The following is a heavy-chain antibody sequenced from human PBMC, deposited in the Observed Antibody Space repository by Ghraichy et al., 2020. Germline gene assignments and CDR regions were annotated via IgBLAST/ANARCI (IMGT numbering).Heavy chain of an antibody. CDR1: GGSISSSSYY. CDR3: ASYSNYDLGVDY. CDR2: IYYSGST. J-gene: IGHJ4*02. V-gene: IGHV4-39*01. Sequence: SQTLSLTCTVSGGSISSSSYYWGWIRQPPGKGLEWIGSIYYSGSTYYNPSLKSRVTISVDTSKNQFSLKLSSVTAADTAVYYCASYSNYDLGVDYWGQGTLVTVSS. D-gene: IGHD4-11*01.